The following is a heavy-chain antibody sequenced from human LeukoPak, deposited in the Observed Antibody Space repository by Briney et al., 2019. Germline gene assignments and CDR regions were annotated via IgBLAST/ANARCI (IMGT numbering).Heavy chain of an antibody. V-gene: IGHV3-53*01. D-gene: IGHD6-13*01. CDR1: GFTVSNSY. J-gene: IGHJ4*02. Sequence: PGGALRLSCAASGFTVSNSYMSWVRQAPGKGLEWISVIYTGGSAYYADSVKGRFTISRDNSKNTLYLQMNSLRAEDTAVYYCAKDRQLSSSWSDYWGQGTLVTVSS. CDR3: AKDRQLSSSWSDY. CDR2: IYTGGSA.